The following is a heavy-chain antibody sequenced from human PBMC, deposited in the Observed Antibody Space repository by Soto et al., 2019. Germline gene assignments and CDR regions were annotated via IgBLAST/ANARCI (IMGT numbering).Heavy chain of an antibody. CDR3: ARHPRTYDFDP. CDR2: IYSGDNT. D-gene: IGHD3-3*01. Sequence: EVQLVESGGGLVQPGGSLRLSCAASGFTVSSNYMSWVRQAPGKGLEWVSVIYSGDNTYYADSVKGRFTISRHDSKNTLYLQMNSLRADDTAVYYCARHPRTYDFDPWGQGTLVTVSS. J-gene: IGHJ5*02. CDR1: GFTVSSNY. V-gene: IGHV3-53*04.